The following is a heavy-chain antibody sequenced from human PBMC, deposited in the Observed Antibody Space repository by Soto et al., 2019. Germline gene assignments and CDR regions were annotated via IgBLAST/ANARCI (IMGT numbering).Heavy chain of an antibody. D-gene: IGHD3-16*01. CDR1: GGSITTDYW. CDR3: ARGFDYRWVY. V-gene: IGHV4-4*02. J-gene: IGHJ1*01. Sequence: QVQLQESGTGLVKPSGTLSLTCAVSGGSITTDYWWSWVRQPPGKGLEWIGEIHHSGSTNYIQSLKSRVTMSLHNFNNQVSLKLSSVTGADTALYYCARGFDYRWVYLGQGTLVTVSS. CDR2: IHHSGST.